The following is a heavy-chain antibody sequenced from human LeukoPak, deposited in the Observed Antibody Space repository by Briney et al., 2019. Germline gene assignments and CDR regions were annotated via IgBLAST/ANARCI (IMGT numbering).Heavy chain of an antibody. D-gene: IGHD3-22*01. V-gene: IGHV1-2*06. J-gene: IGHJ4*02. CDR2: INPNSGGT. Sequence: ASVKVSCKASGYTLTDYYMHWVRQAPGQGLEWMGRINPNSGGTNYAQKFQGRVTMTRDTSISTVYMELSRLRFDDTAVYYCARVGYYESSGYYEYWGQGTPVTVSS. CDR3: ARVGYYESSGYYEY. CDR1: GYTLTDYY.